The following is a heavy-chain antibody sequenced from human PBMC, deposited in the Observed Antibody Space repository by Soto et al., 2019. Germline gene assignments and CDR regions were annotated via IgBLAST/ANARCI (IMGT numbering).Heavy chain of an antibody. CDR3: TRSIITTAGTDAFDL. D-gene: IGHD6-13*01. J-gene: IGHJ3*01. CDR1: AYTFTSYY. Sequence: QVQLVQSGAEVKKPGASVRVSCKASAYTFTSYYVHWVRQAPGQGPEWMGMINPSRGGTDYAQKFQGRVTMTRDTSTTTVYMELSSLRSEDTAIYYCTRSIITTAGTDAFDLWGRGTLVTVSS. CDR2: INPSRGGT. V-gene: IGHV1-46*03.